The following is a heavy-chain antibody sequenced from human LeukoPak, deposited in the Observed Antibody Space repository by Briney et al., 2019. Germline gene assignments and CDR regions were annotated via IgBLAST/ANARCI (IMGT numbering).Heavy chain of an antibody. CDR1: GGSIGSGGYY. V-gene: IGHV4-31*03. CDR3: ARVGPAVAGTHFYYGMDV. D-gene: IGHD6-19*01. J-gene: IGHJ6*02. Sequence: PTETLSLTCTVPGGSIGSGGYYWSWIRQHPGKGLEWISCIYYSGSTYYNPSLKSRLTISVDTSKNQFSLKLSSVTAADTAVYYCARVGPAVAGTHFYYGMDVWGQGTTVTAPS. CDR2: IYYSGST.